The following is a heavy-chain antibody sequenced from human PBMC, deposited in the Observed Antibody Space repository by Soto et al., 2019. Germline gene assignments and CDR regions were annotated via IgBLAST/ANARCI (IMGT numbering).Heavy chain of an antibody. J-gene: IGHJ4*02. CDR1: GGSISSYY. D-gene: IGHD3-10*01. V-gene: IGHV4-59*08. CDR3: ASMGYHYGSGSYPLDS. Sequence: QVQLQESGPGLVKPSETLSLTCTVSGGSISSYYWTWIRQPPGKGLEWIGFMYNSGSTHYNPSLTRRVTISLATSKNPFSLTLRSVTAADTAVYYCASMGYHYGSGSYPLDSWGQGTLVTVSS. CDR2: MYNSGST.